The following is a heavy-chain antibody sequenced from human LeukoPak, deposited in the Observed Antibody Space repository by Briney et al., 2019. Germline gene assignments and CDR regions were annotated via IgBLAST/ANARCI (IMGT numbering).Heavy chain of an antibody. CDR1: GGSLSSSSYY. V-gene: IGHV4-39*01. CDR2: IYYSGST. J-gene: IGHJ4*02. Sequence: SETLSLTCTVSGGSLSSSSYYWGWIRQPPGKGLEWIGSIYYSGSTYYNPSLKSRVTISVDTSKNQFSLKLSSVTAADTAVYYCARSGGSFSDYWGQGTLVTVSS. CDR3: ARSGGSFSDY. D-gene: IGHD2-15*01.